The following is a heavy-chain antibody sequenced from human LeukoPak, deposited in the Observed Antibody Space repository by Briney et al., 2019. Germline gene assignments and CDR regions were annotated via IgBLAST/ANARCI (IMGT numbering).Heavy chain of an antibody. Sequence: PGGSLRLSCAASGFTFSSYGMHWVRQAPGKGLEWVAFIRYDGSNKYYADSVKGRFTISRDNAKNSLYLQMNSLRAEDTAVYYCARDSSSWSEGFYYYYYMDVWGKGTTVTVSS. V-gene: IGHV3-30*02. D-gene: IGHD6-13*01. J-gene: IGHJ6*03. CDR2: IRYDGSNK. CDR3: ARDSSSWSEGFYYYYYMDV. CDR1: GFTFSSYG.